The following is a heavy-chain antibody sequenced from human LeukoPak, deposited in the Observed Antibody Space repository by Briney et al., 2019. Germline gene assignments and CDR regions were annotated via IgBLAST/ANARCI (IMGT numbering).Heavy chain of an antibody. J-gene: IGHJ4*01. V-gene: IGHV3-74*01. Sequence: GGSLRLSCAASGFTFISYGMQWVRQAPGKGLVWVSRINTDGSSTSYADSVKGRFTVSRDNAKNTLYLQVNSLRAEDTAVYFCTRELPREVTLDYWGQGTLVTVAS. CDR2: INTDGSST. D-gene: IGHD2-21*02. CDR1: GFTFISYG. CDR3: TRELPREVTLDY.